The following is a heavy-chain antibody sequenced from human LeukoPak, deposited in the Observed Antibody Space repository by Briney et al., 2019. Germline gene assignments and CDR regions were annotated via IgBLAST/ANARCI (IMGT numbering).Heavy chain of an antibody. CDR3: ARDRPDFWSGYYVKDSYYYMDV. Sequence: SVKVSCKASGGTFSSYAISWVRQAPGQGLEWMGGIIPIFGTANYAQKFQGRVTITADDSTSTAYMELSSLRSEDTAVYYCARDRPDFWSGYYVKDSYYYMDVWGKGTTVTVSS. CDR2: IIPIFGTA. CDR1: GGTFSSYA. D-gene: IGHD3-3*01. J-gene: IGHJ6*03. V-gene: IGHV1-69*01.